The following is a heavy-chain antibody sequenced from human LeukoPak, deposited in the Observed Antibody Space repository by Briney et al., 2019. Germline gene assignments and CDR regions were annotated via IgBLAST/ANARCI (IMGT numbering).Heavy chain of an antibody. Sequence: SETLSLTCTVSGGSVSSGSYYWSWIRQPPGKGLEWIGYIYYSGSTNYNPSLKGRVTISVDTSKNQFSLKLSSVTAADTAVYYCARVKIMGGSYYLGFDPWGQGTLVIVSS. CDR1: GGSVSSGSYY. CDR2: IYYSGST. CDR3: ARVKIMGGSYYLGFDP. J-gene: IGHJ5*02. V-gene: IGHV4-61*01. D-gene: IGHD1-26*01.